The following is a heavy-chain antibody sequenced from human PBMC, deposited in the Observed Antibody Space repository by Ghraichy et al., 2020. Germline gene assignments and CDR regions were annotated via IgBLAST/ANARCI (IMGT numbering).Heavy chain of an antibody. J-gene: IGHJ3*02. CDR3: ARHGDYGDLSGAFDI. CDR2: IYYSGST. V-gene: IGHV4-59*08. D-gene: IGHD4-17*01. CDR1: GGSISSYY. Sequence: SETLSLTCTVSGGSISSYYWSWIRQPPGKGLEWIGYIYYSGSTNYNPSLKSRVTISVDTSKNQFSLKLSSVTAADTAVYYCARHGDYGDLSGAFDIWGQGTMDTVSS.